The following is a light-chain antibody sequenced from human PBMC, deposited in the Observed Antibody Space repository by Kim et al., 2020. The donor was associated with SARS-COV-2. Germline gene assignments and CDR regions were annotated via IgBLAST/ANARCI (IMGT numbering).Light chain of an antibody. CDR2: NNI. V-gene: IGLV3-1*01. Sequence: HGKTTPFTSSGSTMGKNFVWCDQHKPGPTPRRVTSNNIPRPSGIPQRFSGAGSGQPATLTITGTQTVDEADYYCQSWDGNTGGIFGGGTQLTVL. CDR1: TMGKNF. CDR3: QSWDGNTGGI. J-gene: IGLJ2*01.